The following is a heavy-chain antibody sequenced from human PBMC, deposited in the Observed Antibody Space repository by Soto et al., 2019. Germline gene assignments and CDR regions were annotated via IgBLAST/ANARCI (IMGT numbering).Heavy chain of an antibody. V-gene: IGHV3-74*03. CDR2: VDPHGSAT. CDR1: GFSFTGYW. CDR3: ARVLKSSGWDNDVFDI. D-gene: IGHD6-19*01. J-gene: IGHJ3*02. Sequence: GESLKISCAASGFSFTGYWMHWVRQPPGKGLVWVSRVDPHGSATKYADYVEGRFTVSRDNARNTLYLQMDFLAAEDTAVYYCARVLKSSGWDNDVFDIWGQGTMVTVSS.